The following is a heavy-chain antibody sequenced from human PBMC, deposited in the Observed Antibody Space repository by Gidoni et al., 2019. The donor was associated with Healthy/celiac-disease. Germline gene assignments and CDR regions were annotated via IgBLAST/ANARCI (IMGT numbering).Heavy chain of an antibody. CDR1: GFTFSNAW. V-gene: IGHV3-15*01. D-gene: IGHD3-10*01. CDR3: TKDKGLRWFGDNFDY. Sequence: EVQLVESGGGLVKPGASLRLSCEASGFTFSNAWMSWVRQAPGKGLEWVGRIKSKNEGGTTDYAAPVKGRFTISRDDSKNTLYLQMNSLKTEDTAVYYCTKDKGLRWFGDNFDYGGQGTLVTVSS. J-gene: IGHJ4*02. CDR2: IKSKNEGGTT.